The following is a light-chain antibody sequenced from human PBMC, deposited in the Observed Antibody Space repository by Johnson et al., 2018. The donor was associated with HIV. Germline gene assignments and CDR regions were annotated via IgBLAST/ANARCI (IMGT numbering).Light chain of an antibody. J-gene: IGLJ1*01. CDR1: SSNIGNNY. Sequence: QSVLTQPPSVSAAPGQKVTISCSGSSSNIGNNYVSCHQQLPGTAPKLLIYDNNKRPSGIPDRISGSKSGTSATLGITGLQTGDEADYYCATWDSRLSAGHVFGTGTKVTVL. V-gene: IGLV1-51*01. CDR3: ATWDSRLSAGHV. CDR2: DNN.